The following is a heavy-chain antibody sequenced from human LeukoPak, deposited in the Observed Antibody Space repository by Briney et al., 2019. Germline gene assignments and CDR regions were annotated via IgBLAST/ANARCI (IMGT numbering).Heavy chain of an antibody. CDR3: AKRTGTTDYFGY. CDR1: GFTFSSYG. J-gene: IGHJ4*02. D-gene: IGHD1-1*01. CDR2: IRYDGSNK. V-gene: IGHV3-30*02. Sequence: GGSLRLSCAASGFTFSSYGMHWVRQAPGKGLEWVAFIRYDGSNKYYADSVKGRFTISRDNSKNTLYLQMNSLRAEDTAVYYCAKRTGTTDYFGYWGQGTLVTVSS.